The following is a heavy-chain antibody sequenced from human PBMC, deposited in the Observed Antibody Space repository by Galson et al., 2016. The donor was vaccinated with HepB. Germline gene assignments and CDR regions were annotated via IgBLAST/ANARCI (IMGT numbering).Heavy chain of an antibody. CDR1: GFTFTDHF. J-gene: IGHJ4*02. CDR3: ARLHYDGSIFHPFDC. Sequence: SLRLSCAASGFTFTDHFVDWVRQAPGKGLEWVGRSRNKGIRYSSEYAASVKGRFTMSRDDSQTSLYLQMNSLTTADTAVYYCARLHYDGSIFHPFDCWGQGTLVTVSS. CDR2: SRNKGIRYSS. V-gene: IGHV3-72*01. D-gene: IGHD3-22*01.